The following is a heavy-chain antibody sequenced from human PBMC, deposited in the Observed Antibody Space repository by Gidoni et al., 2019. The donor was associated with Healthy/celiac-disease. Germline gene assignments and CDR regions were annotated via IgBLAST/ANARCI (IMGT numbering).Heavy chain of an antibody. D-gene: IGHD5-12*01. CDR1: GGSISSSSYY. CDR2: IYYSGST. CDR3: ARQASIVATIGWFDP. V-gene: IGHV4-39*01. Sequence: QLQLQESGPGLVKPSETLSLTCTVPGGSISSSSYYWGWIRQPPGKGLEWIGSIYYSGSTYYNPSLKSLVTISVDTSKNQFSLKLSSVTASDTAVYYCARQASIVATIGWFDPWGQGTLVTVSS. J-gene: IGHJ5*02.